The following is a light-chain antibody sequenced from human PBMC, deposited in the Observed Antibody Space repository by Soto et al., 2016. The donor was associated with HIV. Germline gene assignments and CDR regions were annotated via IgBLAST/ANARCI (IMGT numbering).Light chain of an antibody. J-gene: IGLJ1*01. Sequence: SYELTQPPSVSVAPGKTAAITCGGNNIGSKSVHWYQQKPGQAPVLVVYDNTDRPSGIPERFSGSNSGNTATLTISRVEARDAADYYCQVWDISSDHRVFGTGTKVTVL. CDR3: QVWDISSDHRV. CDR2: DNT. V-gene: IGLV3-21*03. CDR1: NIGSKS.